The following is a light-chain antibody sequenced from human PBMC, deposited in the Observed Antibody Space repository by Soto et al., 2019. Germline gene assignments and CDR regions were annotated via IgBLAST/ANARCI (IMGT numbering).Light chain of an antibody. CDR1: QSVSSN. V-gene: IGKV3-15*01. CDR2: AAS. J-gene: IGKJ4*01. CDR3: QQYDNWPLT. Sequence: IVMTQSPVTLSVSPGAIATLSCRASQSVSSNLAWYQQRPGQAPRLLMYAASTPATGIPARFSGSGSGTEFSLTISGLQSEDFVVYFCQQYDNWPLTFGGGTKVEMK.